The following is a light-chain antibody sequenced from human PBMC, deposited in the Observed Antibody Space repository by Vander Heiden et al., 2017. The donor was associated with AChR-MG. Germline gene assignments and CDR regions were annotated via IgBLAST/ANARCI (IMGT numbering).Light chain of an antibody. J-gene: IGKJ4*01. CDR2: GAS. V-gene: IGKV3-20*01. Sequence: DIVLTQSPDTLSLSPGERATLSCRASQSVTSNYFAWYQQKPGQAPRLLIYGASSRATGIPDRFSGSGSGTDFTLTISRLEPEDFAVYYCQQDDPSSPTFGGGTKVEIK. CDR1: QSVTSNY. CDR3: QQDDPSSPT.